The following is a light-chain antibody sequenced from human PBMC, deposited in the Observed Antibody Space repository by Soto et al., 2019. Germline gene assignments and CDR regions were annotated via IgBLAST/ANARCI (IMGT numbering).Light chain of an antibody. Sequence: QSVLTQPRSVSGSPGQSVAISCAGTSSDVGRYNYVSWYQQYPGKAPKLIIYDVTKRPSGVPDRFSGSKSGNTASLTISGLQAEDGADYYCCSCAGLFGGGTKLTVL. CDR3: CSCAGL. J-gene: IGLJ2*01. V-gene: IGLV2-11*01. CDR2: DVT. CDR1: SSDVGRYNY.